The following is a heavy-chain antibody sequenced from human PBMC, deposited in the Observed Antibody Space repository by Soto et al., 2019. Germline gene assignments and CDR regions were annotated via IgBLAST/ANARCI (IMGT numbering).Heavy chain of an antibody. CDR3: ARAPDGVVEYFQH. CDR1: GGSSSFYY. V-gene: IGHV4-34*01. Sequence: QVQLQQWGAGLLKPSETLSLTCAVYGGSSSFYYWSWIRQSPGRGLEWIGEINHSGSTKYNPSLKRRVTISGDTSKKQFSLKLSSVTAADTAVYFCARAPDGVVEYFQHWGQGALVTVSS. J-gene: IGHJ1*01. CDR2: INHSGST. D-gene: IGHD2-15*01.